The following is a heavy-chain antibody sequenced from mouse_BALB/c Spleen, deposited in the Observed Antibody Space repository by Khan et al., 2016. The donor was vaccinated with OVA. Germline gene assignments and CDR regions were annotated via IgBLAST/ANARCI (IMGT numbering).Heavy chain of an antibody. V-gene: IGHV1-7*01. J-gene: IGHJ2*01. CDR3: TRDRIDY. CDR1: GYTFTTYW. Sequence: QVQLQQSGAELAKPGASVKMSCKASGYTFTTYWMHWVKQRPGQGLEWIGYINPTSGYTDYNEKIKDRATLSVDKSSRPAYIQLRSLTSEASAVYYCTRDRIDYWGQGTTLTVSS. CDR2: INPTSGYT.